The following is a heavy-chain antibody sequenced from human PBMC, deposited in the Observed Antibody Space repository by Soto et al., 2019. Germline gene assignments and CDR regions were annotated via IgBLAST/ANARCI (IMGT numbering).Heavy chain of an antibody. Sequence: EVPLVQSGAEVKKPGATVKISCKVSGYTFTDYYMHWVQQAPGKGLEWMGLVDSEDGETIYAEKFQGRVTITADTSTDTAYMELSSLRSEDAAVYYCATIGRLGSTGASTFGMDVWGQGTTVTVSS. CDR3: ATIGRLGSTGASTFGMDV. D-gene: IGHD1-26*01. CDR1: GYTFTDYY. CDR2: VDSEDGET. V-gene: IGHV1-69-2*01. J-gene: IGHJ6*02.